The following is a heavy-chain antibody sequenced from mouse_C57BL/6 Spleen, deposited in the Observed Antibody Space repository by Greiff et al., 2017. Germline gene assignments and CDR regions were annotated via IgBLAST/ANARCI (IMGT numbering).Heavy chain of an antibody. D-gene: IGHD4-1*01. CDR3: SRRGTGDYYAMDY. V-gene: IGHV5-9*01. CDR1: GFTFSSYS. J-gene: IGHJ4*01. Sequence: EVKLQESGGGLVKPGGSLKLSCAASGFTFSSYSMSWVRQTPEKRLEWVATISGGGGNTYYPDSVKGRFTISRDNAKNTLYLQMSSLRSEDTALYYCSRRGTGDYYAMDYWGQAPSVTVAS. CDR2: ISGGGGNT.